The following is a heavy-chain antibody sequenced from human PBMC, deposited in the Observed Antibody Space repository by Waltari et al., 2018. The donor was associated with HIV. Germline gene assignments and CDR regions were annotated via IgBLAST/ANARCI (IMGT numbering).Heavy chain of an antibody. CDR3: VRDRTSVTTGDFDS. J-gene: IGHJ4*02. V-gene: IGHV3-21*01. Sequence: DVQLVESGGGLFKPGQSLRLSCNASGIAFDLFTMTGVRQAPGTGLWGVAAISRASYSSYYSDSLKGRITISRDNAKKSLFLQMTSLTADDTGLYFCVRDRTSVTTGDFDSWGQGVPVIVSS. D-gene: IGHD4-17*01. CDR1: GIAFDLFT. CDR2: ISRASYSS.